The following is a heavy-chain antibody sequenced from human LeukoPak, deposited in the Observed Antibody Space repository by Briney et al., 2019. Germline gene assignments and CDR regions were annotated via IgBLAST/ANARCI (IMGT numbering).Heavy chain of an antibody. CDR1: GFSFSIYW. CDR3: ARGAYKPFDY. CDR2: IESNGGDK. J-gene: IGHJ4*02. V-gene: IGHV3-7*01. Sequence: GGSLRLSCAASGFSFSIYWMSWIRQTPGKGLEYVANIESNGGDKYYVDSVKGRFTISRDNAKNSLYLQINTLRAEDTAVFYCARGAYKPFDYWGQGTLVTVSS. D-gene: IGHD5-24*01.